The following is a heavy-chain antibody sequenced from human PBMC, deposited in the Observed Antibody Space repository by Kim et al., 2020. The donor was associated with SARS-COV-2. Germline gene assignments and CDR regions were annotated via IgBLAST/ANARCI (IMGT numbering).Heavy chain of an antibody. D-gene: IGHD6-13*01. V-gene: IGHV3-21*01. CDR2: ISSSSSYI. CDR1: GFTFSSYS. Sequence: GGSLRLSCAASGFTFSSYSMNWVRQAPGKGLEWVSSISSSSSYIYYADSVKGRFTISRDNAKNSLYLQMNSLRAEDTAVYYCARGWSSSVKYFQYWGQGTLVAVSS. CDR3: ARGWSSSVKYFQY. J-gene: IGHJ1*01.